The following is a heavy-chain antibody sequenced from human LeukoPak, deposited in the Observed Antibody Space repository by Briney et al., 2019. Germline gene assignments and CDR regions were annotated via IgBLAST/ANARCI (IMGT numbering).Heavy chain of an antibody. Sequence: ASVKVSCKASGYTFTSYGISWVRQAPGQGLEWMGWINPNSGGTNYAQKFQGRVTMTRDTSISTAYMELSRLRSDDTAVYYCAREIGPNYGDYVSFDYWGQGTLVTVSS. J-gene: IGHJ4*02. CDR2: INPNSGGT. D-gene: IGHD4-17*01. CDR3: AREIGPNYGDYVSFDY. CDR1: GYTFTSYG. V-gene: IGHV1-2*02.